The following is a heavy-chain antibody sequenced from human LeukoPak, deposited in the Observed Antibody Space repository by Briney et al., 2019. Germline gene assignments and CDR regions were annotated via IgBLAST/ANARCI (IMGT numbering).Heavy chain of an antibody. D-gene: IGHD1-26*01. V-gene: IGHV1-69*05. CDR2: IIPIFGTA. CDR3: ARDINSGSSLGAFDI. Sequence: SVKVSCKASGGTYSSYAISWVRQAPGQGLEWMGGIIPIFGTANYAQKFQGRVTITTDESTSTAYMELSSLRSEDTAVYYCARDINSGSSLGAFDIWGQGTMVTVSS. J-gene: IGHJ3*02. CDR1: GGTYSSYA.